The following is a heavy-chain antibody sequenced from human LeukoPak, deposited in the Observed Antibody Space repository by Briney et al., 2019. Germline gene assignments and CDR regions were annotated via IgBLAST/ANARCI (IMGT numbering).Heavy chain of an antibody. CDR2: IFPGDSDT. CDR1: GYSFSSFW. Sequence: GESLKIDCKGSGYSFSSFWIAWVRQMPGKGLEWMGIIFPGDSDTRYRPSLQGQVTISVDKSIDTAFLQWSSLKASDSAIYYCARLTSFADLLTATRRSWFDPWGQGTLVTVSS. V-gene: IGHV5-51*01. CDR3: ARLTSFADLLTATRRSWFDP. J-gene: IGHJ5*02. D-gene: IGHD2-21*02.